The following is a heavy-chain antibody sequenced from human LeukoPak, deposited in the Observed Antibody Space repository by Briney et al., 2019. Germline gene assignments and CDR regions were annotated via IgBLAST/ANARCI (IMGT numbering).Heavy chain of an antibody. CDR2: IKQDGSEK. D-gene: IGHD6-13*01. Sequence: GGSLRLSCAASGFTFSSYWMSWVRQAPGKGLEWVGNIKQDGSEKYYVDSVKGRFTFSRDNSKNTLYLQMNSLRAEDTAVYYCAKETEYSSSWYDYWGQGTLVTVSS. CDR1: GFTFSSYW. J-gene: IGHJ4*02. CDR3: AKETEYSSSWYDY. V-gene: IGHV3-7*01.